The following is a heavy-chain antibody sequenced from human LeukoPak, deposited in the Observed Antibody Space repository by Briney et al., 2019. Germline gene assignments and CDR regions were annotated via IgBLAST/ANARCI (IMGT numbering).Heavy chain of an antibody. CDR3: ARGRNTNPDYYYYYMDV. J-gene: IGHJ6*03. Sequence: ASVKVSCKASGGTFSSYAISWVRQAPEQGLEWMGGIIPIFGTANYAQKFQGRVTITTDESTSTAYMELSSLRSEDTAVYYCARGRNTNPDYYYYYMDVWGKGTTVTVSS. CDR1: GGTFSSYA. D-gene: IGHD1-14*01. CDR2: IIPIFGTA. V-gene: IGHV1-69*05.